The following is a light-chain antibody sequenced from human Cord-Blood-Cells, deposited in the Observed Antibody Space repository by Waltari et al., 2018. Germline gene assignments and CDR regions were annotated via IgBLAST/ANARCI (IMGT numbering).Light chain of an antibody. CDR1: QSISSW. CDR3: QQYNSYSQT. Sequence: DIQMTQSPSTLSASVGDRVTITCRASQSISSWLAWYQLKPGKAPNLLIYDASSLESGVPSRFSGSGSGTEFTLTISSLQPDDFATYYCQQYNSYSQTFGQGTKVEIK. J-gene: IGKJ1*01. V-gene: IGKV1-5*01. CDR2: DAS.